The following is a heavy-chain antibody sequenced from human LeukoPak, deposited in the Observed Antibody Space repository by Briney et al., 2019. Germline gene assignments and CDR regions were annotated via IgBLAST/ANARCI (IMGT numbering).Heavy chain of an antibody. Sequence: SETLSLTCTVSGGSISSSSYYWGWIRQPPGKGLEWIGSIYYSGSTYYNPSLKSRVTISVDTSKNQFSLKLSSVTAADTAVYYCARDTWFGELVWGQGTLVTVSS. J-gene: IGHJ4*02. CDR2: IYYSGST. V-gene: IGHV4-39*07. CDR1: GGSISSSSYY. D-gene: IGHD3-10*01. CDR3: ARDTWFGELV.